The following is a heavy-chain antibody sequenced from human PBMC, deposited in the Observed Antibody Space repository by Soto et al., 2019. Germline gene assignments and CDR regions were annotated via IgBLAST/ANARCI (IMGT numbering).Heavy chain of an antibody. Sequence: ALSLPCTVSGGSISRGGYYWSWIRQHPGKGLEFIGYIYYSGSTYYTPYLKSRVTISVDTSNNQFSLKLSSVTAADTAVYYCASTMIATYYFDXFGQGTRVTASX. CDR3: ASTMIATYYFDX. V-gene: IGHV4-31*03. D-gene: IGHD3-22*01. J-gene: IGHJ4*02. CDR2: IYYSGST. CDR1: GGSISRGGYY.